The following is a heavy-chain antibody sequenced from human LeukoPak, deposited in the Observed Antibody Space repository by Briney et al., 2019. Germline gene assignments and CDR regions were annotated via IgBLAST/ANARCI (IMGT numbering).Heavy chain of an antibody. Sequence: HPSETLSLTCAVSGGSISSSNWWSWVRQPPGKGLEWIGEIYRSGSTNYNPSLKSRVTISVDKSKNQFSLKLSSVTAADTAVYYCARVSSGATTVDYWGQGTLVTVSS. CDR3: ARVSSGATTVDY. CDR1: GGSISSSNW. D-gene: IGHD1-26*01. J-gene: IGHJ4*02. CDR2: IYRSGST. V-gene: IGHV4-4*02.